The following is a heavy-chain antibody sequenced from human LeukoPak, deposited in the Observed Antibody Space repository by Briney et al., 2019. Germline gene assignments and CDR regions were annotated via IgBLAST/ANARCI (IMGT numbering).Heavy chain of an antibody. CDR1: GGSFSSNKW. V-gene: IGHV4-4*02. CDR2: INHSEST. J-gene: IGHJ4*02. D-gene: IGHD1-26*01. CDR3: GIGSNSAWELLAY. Sequence: SETLSLTCAVSGGSFSSNKWWSWVRQPPRKGLEWIGEINHSESTNYKPSMKSRVTISIDKSKNQFSLNLSSVTAADTAVYYCGIGSNSAWELLAYWGQGTLVTVSS.